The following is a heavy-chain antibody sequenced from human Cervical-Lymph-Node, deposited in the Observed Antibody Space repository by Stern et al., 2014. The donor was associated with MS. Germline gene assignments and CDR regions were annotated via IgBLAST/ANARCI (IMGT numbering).Heavy chain of an antibody. CDR1: GYTFTNYY. D-gene: IGHD2-8*01. V-gene: IGHV1-46*03. CDR3: ARAQDYSNVVANY. CDR2: INPTTGRT. J-gene: IGHJ4*02. Sequence: VQLVQSGAEVKKPGASMRISCKASGYTFTNYYVHWVRQAPGQRLEWMAIINPTTGRTSYAQRFQGRVTMTRDTSTNTAYMELSSLGPEDTAVYFCARAQDYSNVVANYWGQGTLVTVSS.